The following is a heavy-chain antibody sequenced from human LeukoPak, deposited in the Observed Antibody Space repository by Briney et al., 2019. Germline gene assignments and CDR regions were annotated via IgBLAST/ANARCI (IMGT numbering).Heavy chain of an antibody. CDR2: IIPIFGTA. J-gene: IGHJ4*02. CDR3: ARGSRGTVTMD. Sequence: GASVKVSCKTSGYRFTGYYMHWVRQAPGQGLEWMGGIIPIFGTANYAQKFQGRVTITADESTSTAYMELSSLRSEDTAVYYCARGSRGTVTMDWGQGTLVTVSS. D-gene: IGHD4-17*01. V-gene: IGHV1-69*13. CDR1: GYRFTGYY.